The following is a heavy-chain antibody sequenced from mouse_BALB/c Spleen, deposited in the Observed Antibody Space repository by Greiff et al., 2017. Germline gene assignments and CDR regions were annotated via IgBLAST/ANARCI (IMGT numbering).Heavy chain of an antibody. CDR3: ARGYGSYYAMDY. J-gene: IGHJ4*01. CDR1: GYTFTDYA. D-gene: IGHD1-1*01. Sequence: VKLQQSGAELVRPGVSVKISCKGSGYTFTDYAMHWVKQSHAKSLEWIGVISTYYGDASYNQKFKGKATMTVDKSSSTAYMELARLTSEDSAIYYCARGYGSYYAMDYWGQGTSVTVSS. CDR2: ISTYYGDA. V-gene: IGHV1S137*01.